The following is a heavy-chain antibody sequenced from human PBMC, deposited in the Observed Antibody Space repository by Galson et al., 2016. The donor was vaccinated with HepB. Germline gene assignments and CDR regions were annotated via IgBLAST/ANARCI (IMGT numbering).Heavy chain of an antibody. CDR3: TKGRCDFDS. CDR1: GFTFSTYG. V-gene: IGHV3-30*18. D-gene: IGHD5-24*01. J-gene: IGHJ4*02. Sequence: SLRLSCASSGFTFSTYGMHWVRQAPGKGLEWVALISDDGKTKSYANPVKGRVTTTRDNSKNTQHLQRHSLRGEDTAVYYCTKGRCDFDSWGQGTLVTVSS. CDR2: ISDDGKTK.